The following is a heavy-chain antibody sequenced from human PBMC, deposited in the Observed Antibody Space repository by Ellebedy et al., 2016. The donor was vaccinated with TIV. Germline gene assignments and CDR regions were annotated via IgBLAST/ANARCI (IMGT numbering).Heavy chain of an antibody. CDR3: ARGFYSYFCDY. J-gene: IGHJ4*02. D-gene: IGHD2-21*01. CDR2: ISDDASEK. Sequence: GESLKISCVASGFTFSTYGMHWVRQTPGKGLEWVAVISDDASEKYYGDSVKGRFTISRDNSKNTVYLQMNSLRVEDTAVYYCARGFYSYFCDYWGQGTLVTVSS. V-gene: IGHV3-30*03. CDR1: GFTFSTYG.